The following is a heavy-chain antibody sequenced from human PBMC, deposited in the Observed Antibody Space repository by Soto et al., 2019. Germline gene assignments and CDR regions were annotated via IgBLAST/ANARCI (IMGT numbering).Heavy chain of an antibody. CDR1: GFTFSSYS. D-gene: IGHD3-3*01. V-gene: IGHV3-21*01. Sequence: GGSLRLSCAASGFTFSSYSMNWVRQAPGKGLEWVSSISSSSSYIYYADSVKGRFTISRDNAKNSLYLQMNSLRAEDTAVYYCARDGHDFWSGYHYFDYWGQGTLVTVSS. J-gene: IGHJ4*02. CDR3: ARDGHDFWSGYHYFDY. CDR2: ISSSSSYI.